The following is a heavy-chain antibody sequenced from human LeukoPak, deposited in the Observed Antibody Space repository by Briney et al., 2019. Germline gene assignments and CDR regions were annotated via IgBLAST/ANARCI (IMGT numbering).Heavy chain of an antibody. CDR3: ARIRDYYDSSGYYYVTYFDY. Sequence: PSETLSLTCAVYGGSFSGYYWSWIRQPPGKGLEWIGEINQSGSTNYNPSLKSRVTISVDTSKNQFSLKLSSVTAADTAVYYCARIRDYYDSSGYYYVTYFDYWGQGTLVTVSS. CDR1: GGSFSGYY. D-gene: IGHD3-22*01. V-gene: IGHV4-34*01. CDR2: INQSGST. J-gene: IGHJ4*02.